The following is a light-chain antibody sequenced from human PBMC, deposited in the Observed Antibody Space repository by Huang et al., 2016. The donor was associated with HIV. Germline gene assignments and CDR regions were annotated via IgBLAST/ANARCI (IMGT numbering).Light chain of an antibody. CDR3: QQYYSYPRT. CDR2: AAS. CDR1: QGISSY. Sequence: AIRITQSPSSLSASTGDRVTITCLASQGISSYLAWYQQKPGQAPKLLIYAASTLQSGVPSMFSGSGSGTDFTLTISCLQSEDFATYYCQQYYSYPRTFGQGTKVEIK. V-gene: IGKV1-8*01. J-gene: IGKJ1*01.